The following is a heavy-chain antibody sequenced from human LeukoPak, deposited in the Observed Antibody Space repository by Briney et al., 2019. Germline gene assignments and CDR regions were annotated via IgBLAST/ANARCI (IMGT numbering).Heavy chain of an antibody. V-gene: IGHV7-4-1*02. Sequence: ASVKVSCKASGYTFTSYAMNWVRQAPGQGLEWMGWINTNTGNPTYAQGFTGRFVFSLDTSVSTAYLQISSLKAEDTAVYYCARDPNPTGSYYSWFDPWGQGTLVTVSS. CDR1: GYTFTSYA. CDR2: INTNTGNP. D-gene: IGHD3-10*01. CDR3: ARDPNPTGSYYSWFDP. J-gene: IGHJ5*02.